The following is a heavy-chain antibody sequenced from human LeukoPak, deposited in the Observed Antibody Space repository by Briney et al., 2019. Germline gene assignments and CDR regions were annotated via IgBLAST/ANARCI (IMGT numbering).Heavy chain of an antibody. J-gene: IGHJ3*02. CDR1: GGSIGSSSYY. CDR3: ARIVVVVAATHAFDI. CDR2: IYYSGST. Sequence: SETLSLTXTVSGGSIGSSSYYWGWIRQPPGKGLEWIGSIYYSGSTYYNPSLKSRVTISVDTSKNQFSLKLSSVTAADTAVYYCARIVVVVAATHAFDIWGQGTMVTVSS. D-gene: IGHD2-15*01. V-gene: IGHV4-39*01.